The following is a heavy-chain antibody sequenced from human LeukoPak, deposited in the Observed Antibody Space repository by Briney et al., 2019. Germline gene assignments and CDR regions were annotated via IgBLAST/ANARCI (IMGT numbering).Heavy chain of an antibody. CDR3: ARNGIVGATGSYFDS. CDR2: IYPGDSDT. Sequence: GESLKISCKGSGYSFTTYWSGWVRQMPGKGLEWMGIIYPGDSDTRYSPSFQGQVTISADKSISTAYLQWISLKASDTAMYYCARNGIVGATGSYFDSWGQGTLVTVSS. J-gene: IGHJ4*02. CDR1: GYSFTTYW. V-gene: IGHV5-51*01. D-gene: IGHD1-26*01.